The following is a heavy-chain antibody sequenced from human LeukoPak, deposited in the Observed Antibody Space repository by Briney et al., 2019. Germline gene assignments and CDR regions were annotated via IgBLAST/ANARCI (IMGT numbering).Heavy chain of an antibody. CDR1: GGSISSYY. CDR2: IYPSGST. Sequence: KPSETLSLTCTVSGGSISSYYWSWIRQPAGKGLERIGRIYPSGSTNYNPSLKSRVTMSVDTSKNQFSLKLSSVTAADTAVYYCARDSSRSGYYGVVYAFDIWGQGTMVTVSS. CDR3: ARDSSRSGYYGVVYAFDI. D-gene: IGHD3-22*01. V-gene: IGHV4-4*07. J-gene: IGHJ3*02.